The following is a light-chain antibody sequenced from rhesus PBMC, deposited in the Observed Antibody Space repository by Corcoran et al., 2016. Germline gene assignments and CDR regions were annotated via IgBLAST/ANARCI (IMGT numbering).Light chain of an antibody. CDR1: ENVNNY. J-gene: IGKJ2*01. V-gene: IGKV1-74*01. CDR3: QHGYGTPHS. Sequence: DIQMTQSPSSLSASVGDRVTITCRASENVNNYLNWYQQKPGKAPKLLIYKASTLQSGVPSRFGGRGSGNDYTFTISSLQPEDVATYYCQHGYGTPHSFGQGTKVEIK. CDR2: KAS.